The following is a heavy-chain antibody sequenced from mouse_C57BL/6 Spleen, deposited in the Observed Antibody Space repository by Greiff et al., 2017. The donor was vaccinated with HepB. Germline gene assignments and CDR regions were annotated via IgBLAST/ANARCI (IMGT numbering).Heavy chain of an antibody. V-gene: IGHV5-16*01. CDR1: GFTFSDYY. D-gene: IGHD2-4*01. J-gene: IGHJ1*03. CDR3: ARDGRLYYDYDVYWYFDV. CDR2: INYDGSST. Sequence: DVQLVESEGGLVQPGSSMKLSCTASGFTFSDYYMAWVRQVPEKGLEWVANINYDGSSTYYLDSLKSRFIISRDNAKNILYLQMSSLKSEDTATYYCARDGRLYYDYDVYWYFDVWGTGTTVTVSS.